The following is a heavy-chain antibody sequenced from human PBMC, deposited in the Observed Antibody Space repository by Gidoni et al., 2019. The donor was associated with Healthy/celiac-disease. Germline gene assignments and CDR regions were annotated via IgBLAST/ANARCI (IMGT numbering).Heavy chain of an antibody. V-gene: IGHV4-31*03. J-gene: IGHJ6*02. CDR1: GGSIRSGGSY. D-gene: IGHD2-2*02. CDR3: ARDREDIVVVPAAISLPYYYYYGMDV. Sequence: QVQLQESGPGLVKPSQTLSLTCTVSGGSIRSGGSYWSWIRQLPGKGLEWIGYLFYRGSTYYNPSLKSRVTRSVDTSKNQFSLKLSSVTAADTAVYYCARDREDIVVVPAAISLPYYYYYGMDVWGQGTTVTVSS. CDR2: LFYRGST.